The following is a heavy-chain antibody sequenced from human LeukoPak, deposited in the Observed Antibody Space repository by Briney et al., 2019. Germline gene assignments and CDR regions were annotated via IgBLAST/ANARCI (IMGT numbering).Heavy chain of an antibody. V-gene: IGHV3-23*01. CDR1: GFTFSSYA. CDR2: ISGSGGST. J-gene: IGHJ6*03. Sequence: GGSLRLSCAASGFTFSSYAMSWVRQAPGKGLEWVSAISGSGGSTYYADSVKGRFTISRDNSKNTLYLQMNSLRSEDTAVYYCARTVTTDYYYYYMDVWGKGTTVTVSS. CDR3: ARTVTTDYYYYYMDV. D-gene: IGHD4-11*01.